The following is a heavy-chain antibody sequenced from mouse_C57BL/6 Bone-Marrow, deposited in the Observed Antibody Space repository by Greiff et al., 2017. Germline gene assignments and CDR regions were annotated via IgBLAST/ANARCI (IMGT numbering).Heavy chain of an antibody. CDR3: AIFVTTVVAPALDV. V-gene: IGHV1-74*01. CDR1: GYTFTSYW. CDR2: IHPSDSDT. J-gene: IGHJ1*03. Sequence: QVQLQQPGAELVKPGASVKVSCKASGYTFTSYWMHWVKQRPGQGLEWIGRIHPSDSDTNYNQKFKGKATLTVDNSSSTAYMQLSSLTSEDSAVYYCAIFVTTVVAPALDVWGTGTTVTVSS. D-gene: IGHD1-1*01.